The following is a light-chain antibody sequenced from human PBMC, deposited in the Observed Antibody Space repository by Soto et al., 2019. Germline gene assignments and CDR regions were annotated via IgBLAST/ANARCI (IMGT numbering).Light chain of an antibody. CDR3: VLYVGSGIWV. V-gene: IGLV8-61*01. J-gene: IGLJ3*02. CDR1: SGSVSTSHF. CDR2: GTK. Sequence: QAVVTQEPSFSVSPGGTVTLTCGLSSGSVSTSHFPNWYQQTPGQPPRTLIYGTKTRSSGVPDRFSGSILVIRAALTITGAQADDESDYYCVLYVGSGIWVFGGGTKVTVL.